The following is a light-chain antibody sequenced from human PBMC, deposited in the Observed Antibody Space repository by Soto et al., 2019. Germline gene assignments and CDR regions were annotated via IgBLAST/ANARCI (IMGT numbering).Light chain of an antibody. V-gene: IGKV3-20*01. Sequence: VLPQSPGTLSLSPGERATLSCRASQSVSSRLAWYQRKPGQAPRLLISGASSRATGIPDRFSGSGFGTDFTLTISRLEPEDFALYYCQHYAGGSMITFGQGTRLEIK. CDR2: GAS. CDR1: QSVSSR. CDR3: QHYAGGSMIT. J-gene: IGKJ5*01.